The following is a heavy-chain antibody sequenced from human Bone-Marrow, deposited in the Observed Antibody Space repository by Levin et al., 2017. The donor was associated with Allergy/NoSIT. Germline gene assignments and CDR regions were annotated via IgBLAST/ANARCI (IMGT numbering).Heavy chain of an antibody. J-gene: IGHJ4*02. D-gene: IGHD6-13*01. CDR1: GFTFTTYG. CDR2: IWYDGSNK. Sequence: QTGGSLRLSCAASGFTFTTYGMHWVRQAPGKGLDWVAVIWYDGSNKYYADSVKGRFTISRDNSKNTLYLQMNSLRAEDTAVYYCARDLGIAAAGTGDYWGQGTLVTVSS. CDR3: ARDLGIAAAGTGDY. V-gene: IGHV3-33*01.